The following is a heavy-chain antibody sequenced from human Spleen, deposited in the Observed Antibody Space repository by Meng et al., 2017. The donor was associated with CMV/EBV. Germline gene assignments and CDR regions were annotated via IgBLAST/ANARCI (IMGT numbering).Heavy chain of an antibody. V-gene: IGHV3-23*01. Sequence: GESLKISCVVSGFTFSSYTMNWVRQAPGKGLEWVSLISGSAGSTKYADSVRGRFTISRHNSKNTLYLQMNSLRAEDTAVYYCAKVRGAYCGDDCYSGCDYWGQGTLVTVSS. J-gene: IGHJ4*02. D-gene: IGHD2-21*01. CDR2: ISGSAGST. CDR1: GFTFSSYT. CDR3: AKVRGAYCGDDCYSGCDY.